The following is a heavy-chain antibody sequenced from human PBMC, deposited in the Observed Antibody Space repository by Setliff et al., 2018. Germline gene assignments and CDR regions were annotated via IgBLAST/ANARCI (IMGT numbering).Heavy chain of an antibody. CDR2: IYYSGTT. J-gene: IGHJ5*02. V-gene: IGHV4-59*01. Sequence: PSETLSLTCTVSGGSISSYDWSWIRQSPGKGLEWIGNIYYSGTTNYNPSLKSRVTISADTSKNQFSLGLTSVTAADTAIYYCASNWIGYPHRFDPWGQGTLVTVSS. CDR3: ASNWIGYPHRFDP. CDR1: GGSISSYD. D-gene: IGHD2-15*01.